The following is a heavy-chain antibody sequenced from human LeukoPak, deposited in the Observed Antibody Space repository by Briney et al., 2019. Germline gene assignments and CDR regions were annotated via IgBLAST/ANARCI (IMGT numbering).Heavy chain of an antibody. CDR2: ISSSSSYI. Sequence: GGSLRLSCAASGFTFSSYSMNWVRQAPGKGLEWVSSISSSSSYICYADSVKGRFTISRDNAKNSLYLQMNSLRAEDTAVYYCARDLGLDYYDSSGYSRAEPTWGQGTLVTVSS. CDR3: ARDLGLDYYDSSGYSRAEPT. CDR1: GFTFSSYS. J-gene: IGHJ5*02. V-gene: IGHV3-21*01. D-gene: IGHD3-22*01.